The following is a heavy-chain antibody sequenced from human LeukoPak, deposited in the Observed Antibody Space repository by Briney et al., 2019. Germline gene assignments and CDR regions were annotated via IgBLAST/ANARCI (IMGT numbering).Heavy chain of an antibody. CDR3: ARGSGAAVAGYYFDY. CDR2: IYYSGSP. CDR1: GGSISSNTYY. Sequence: SETLSLTCTVSGGSISSNTYYWGWIRQPPGKGLEWIGSIYYSGSPYYNPSLKSRVTISVDTSKNQFSLKLSSVTAADTAVYYCARGSGAAVAGYYFDYWGQGTLVTVSS. V-gene: IGHV4-39*07. J-gene: IGHJ4*02. D-gene: IGHD6-19*01.